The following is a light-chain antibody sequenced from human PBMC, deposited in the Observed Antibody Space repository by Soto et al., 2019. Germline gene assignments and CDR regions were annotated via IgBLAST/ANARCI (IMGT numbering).Light chain of an antibody. CDR3: QQYDNWPLT. J-gene: IGKJ4*01. V-gene: IGKV3-15*01. CDR1: QSVSNN. Sequence: EIVMTQSPATLSVSPGERATLSCRASQSVSNNLGWYQQKPGQAPRLLIYGASTRATGLPARFSGSGSGTEFTLTISSLQSEDFAVYYCQQYDNWPLTFGGGTKVDI. CDR2: GAS.